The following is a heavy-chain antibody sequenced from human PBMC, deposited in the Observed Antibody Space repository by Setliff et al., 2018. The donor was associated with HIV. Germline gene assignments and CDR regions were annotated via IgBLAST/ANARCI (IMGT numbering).Heavy chain of an antibody. J-gene: IGHJ6*03. D-gene: IGHD3-3*01. CDR3: ARGNYNFWSGYPYYYMDV. CDR1: GFTFSAYS. V-gene: IGHV3-11*04. CDR2: ISSSGSTI. Sequence: GGSLRLSCAASGFTFSAYSMSWIRQAPGKGLEWVSHISSSGSTIYYADSVKGRFTISRDNAKNSLYLQMNSLRAEDTAVYYCARGNYNFWSGYPYYYMDVWGKGTTVTVSS.